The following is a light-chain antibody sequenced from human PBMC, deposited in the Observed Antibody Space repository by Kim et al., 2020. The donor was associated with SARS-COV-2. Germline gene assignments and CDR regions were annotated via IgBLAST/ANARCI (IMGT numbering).Light chain of an antibody. J-gene: IGLJ1*01. CDR2: QDS. V-gene: IGLV3-1*01. CDR1: KLGDKY. CDR3: QAWDSSTNYV. Sequence: VSPGQTASITCSGDKLGDKYACWYQPKPGQAPVLVIYQDSKRPSGIPERFSGSNSGNTATLTISGTQAMDEADYYCQAWDSSTNYVFGTGTKVTVL.